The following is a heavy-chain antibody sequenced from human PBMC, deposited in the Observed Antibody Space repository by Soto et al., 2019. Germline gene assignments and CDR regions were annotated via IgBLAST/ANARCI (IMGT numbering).Heavy chain of an antibody. CDR3: VKAVYLLDFDY. Sequence: PGGSLRLSCAASGFTFSSFAMTWVRQAPGKGLECVSTISGTGGNTYYADSVKGRFTISRDNSKNTVYLQMNSLRAEDTAVYYCVKAVYLLDFDYWGQGTLVTVYS. J-gene: IGHJ4*02. V-gene: IGHV3-23*01. CDR1: GFTFSSFA. D-gene: IGHD1-20*01. CDR2: ISGTGGNT.